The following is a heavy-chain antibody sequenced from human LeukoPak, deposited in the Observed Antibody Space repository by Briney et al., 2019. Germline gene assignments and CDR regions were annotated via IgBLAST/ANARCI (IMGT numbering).Heavy chain of an antibody. J-gene: IGHJ4*02. CDR2: ISVYNGDI. CDR1: GYTFTSFD. V-gene: IGHV1-18*01. CDR3: ARVSRGVNICDS. Sequence: ASVKVSCKASGYTFTSFDISWVRQAPGQGLEWMGWISVYNGDINYAQKLQDRVTMTTDTSTSTAYMELRSLRSDDTAVYYCARVSRGVNICDSWGQGTLVTVSS. D-gene: IGHD2/OR15-2a*01.